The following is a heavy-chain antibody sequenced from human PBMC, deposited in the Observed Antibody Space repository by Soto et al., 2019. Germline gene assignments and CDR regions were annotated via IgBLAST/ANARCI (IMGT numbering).Heavy chain of an antibody. V-gene: IGHV3-7*01. CDR1: GFSFSDYW. CDR3: ARYLESGPADY. Sequence: GGSLRLSCAASGFSFSDYWMSWVRQAPGKGLEWVANIKKDGSETPYADSVKGRFTIFRDNAKNSLYLQMTSLTAEDTAIYYCARYLESGPADYWGQGTLVTVS. J-gene: IGHJ4*02. D-gene: IGHD3-3*01. CDR2: IKKDGSET.